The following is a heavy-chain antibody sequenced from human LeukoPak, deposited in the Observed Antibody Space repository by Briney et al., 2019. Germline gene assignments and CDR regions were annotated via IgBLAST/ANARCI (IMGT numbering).Heavy chain of an antibody. CDR3: ARDQGGATSY. Sequence: SETLSLTCAVYGGSISGYYWSWIRQPPGKGLEWIGEINHSGSTNYNPSLKSRVTISVDTSKNQFSLKLSSVTAADTAVYYCARDQGGATSYWGQGTLVTVSS. CDR1: GGSISGYY. J-gene: IGHJ4*02. CDR2: INHSGST. D-gene: IGHD1-26*01. V-gene: IGHV4-34*01.